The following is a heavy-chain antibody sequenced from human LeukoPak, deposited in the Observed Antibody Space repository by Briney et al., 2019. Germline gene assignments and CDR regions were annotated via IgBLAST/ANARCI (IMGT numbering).Heavy chain of an antibody. D-gene: IGHD3-3*01. V-gene: IGHV4-59*01. CDR1: GGSISSYY. CDR3: ARSEISFGDYHDY. Sequence: SETLSLTCTVSGGSISSYYWSWIRQPPEKGLEWIGYIYYSGSTNYNPSPKSRVTISIDTSKNQFSLKLSSVTAADTAVYYCARSEISFGDYHDYWGQGTLVTVSS. J-gene: IGHJ4*02. CDR2: IYYSGST.